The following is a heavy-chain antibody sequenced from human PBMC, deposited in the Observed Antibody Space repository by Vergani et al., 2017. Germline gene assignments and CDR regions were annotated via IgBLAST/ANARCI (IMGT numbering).Heavy chain of an antibody. CDR2: IYSGGST. V-gene: IGHV3-66*02. Sequence: VQLVESGGGVVQPGRSLRLSCAASGFTVSSNYMSWVRQAPGKGLEWVSVIYSGGSTYYAESVKGRFTIPRDNSKNTLYLPMNSLRAEDTAVYYCARDRYCSSTSCYTGGYYDGMDVWGQGTTVTVSS. CDR1: GFTVSSNY. CDR3: ARDRYCSSTSCYTGGYYDGMDV. D-gene: IGHD2-2*02. J-gene: IGHJ6*02.